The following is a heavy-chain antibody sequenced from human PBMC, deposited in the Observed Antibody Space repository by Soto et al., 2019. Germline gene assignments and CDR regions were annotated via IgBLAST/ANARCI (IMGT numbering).Heavy chain of an antibody. Sequence: GGSLRLSCAASGFTFSSYAMHWVRQAPGKGLGWVAVISYDGSNKYYADSVKGRFTISRDNSKNTLYLQMNSLRAEDTAVYYCARGPSSLTRFDYWGQGTLVTVSS. CDR2: ISYDGSNK. D-gene: IGHD2-2*01. J-gene: IGHJ4*02. CDR1: GFTFSSYA. CDR3: ARGPSSLTRFDY. V-gene: IGHV3-30-3*01.